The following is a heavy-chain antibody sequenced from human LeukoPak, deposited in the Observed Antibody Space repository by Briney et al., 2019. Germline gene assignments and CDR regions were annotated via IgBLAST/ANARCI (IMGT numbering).Heavy chain of an antibody. CDR3: SRGLYVPPDY. J-gene: IGHJ4*02. CDR2: INSDGSST. D-gene: IGHD2-2*02. CDR1: GFTFSSYW. V-gene: IGHV3-74*01. Sequence: GGSLRLSCAASGFTFSSYWMHCVRQAPGKGLVWVSRINSDGSSTSYADSVKGRFTISRDNARNTLYLQMSSLRAEDAAVYYCSRGLYVPPDYWGQGTLVTVSS.